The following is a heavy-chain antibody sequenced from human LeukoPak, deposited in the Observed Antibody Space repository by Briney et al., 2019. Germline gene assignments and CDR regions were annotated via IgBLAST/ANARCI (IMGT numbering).Heavy chain of an antibody. CDR3: ARGPRIVVVVAATNHRYGMDV. D-gene: IGHD2-15*01. J-gene: IGHJ6*02. Sequence: AGGSLRLSCAASGFTFSDYYMSWIRQAPGKGLEWVSHISSSGSTIYYADSVKGRFTISRDNAKNSLYLQMNSLRAEDTAVYYCARGPRIVVVVAATNHRYGMDVWGQGTTVTVSS. CDR1: GFTFSDYY. V-gene: IGHV3-11*01. CDR2: ISSSGSTI.